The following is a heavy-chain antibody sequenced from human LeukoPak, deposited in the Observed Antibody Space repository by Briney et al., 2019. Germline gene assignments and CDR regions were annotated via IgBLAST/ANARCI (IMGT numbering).Heavy chain of an antibody. J-gene: IGHJ4*02. D-gene: IGHD2-15*01. V-gene: IGHV3-7*01. CDR3: ASTFPYCSDGSCAL. CDR1: GLTFSRYR. CDR2: INQDGNRE. Sequence: GGSLRLSCAASGLTFSRYRMSWVRQAPGRGLEWVANINQDGNRENYVDSVKGRFSISRDNAKNSLFLQMHSLRAEDTAVYYCASTFPYCSDGSCALGGQGTLVTVSS.